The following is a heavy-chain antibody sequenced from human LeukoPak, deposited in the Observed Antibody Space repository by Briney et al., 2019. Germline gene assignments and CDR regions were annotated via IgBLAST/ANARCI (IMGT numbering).Heavy chain of an antibody. V-gene: IGHV3-21*01. CDR1: GFTFSTYS. D-gene: IGHD3-10*01. CDR3: ARDRDADY. Sequence: GGSLRLSCATSGFTFSTYSMNWVRQAPGKGLEWVSSISSSGTYIYYADSVKGRFTISRDNAKNSLYLQMNSLRAEDTAVYYCARDRDADYWGQGTLVTVSS. CDR2: ISSSGTYI. J-gene: IGHJ4*02.